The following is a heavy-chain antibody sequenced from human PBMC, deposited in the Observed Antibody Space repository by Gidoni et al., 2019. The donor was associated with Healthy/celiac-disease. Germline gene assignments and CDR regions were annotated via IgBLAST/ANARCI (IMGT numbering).Heavy chain of an antibody. J-gene: IGHJ4*02. CDR2: LIPIFGTA. V-gene: IGHV1-69*06. D-gene: IGHD3-10*01. CDR3: AMGGRGSGSPIFDY. CDR1: GGTFSSYA. Sequence: QVQLVQSGAEVKKPGSSVKVSCKASGGTFSSYALSWVRQAPGQGLEWMGGLIPIFGTANYAQKFQGRVTITADKPTSTAYMELSSRRSEDTAVYYCAMGGRGSGSPIFDYWGQGTLVTVSS.